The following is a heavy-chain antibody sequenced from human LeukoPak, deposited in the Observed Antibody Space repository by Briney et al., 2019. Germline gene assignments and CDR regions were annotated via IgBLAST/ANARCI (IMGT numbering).Heavy chain of an antibody. J-gene: IGHJ1*01. CDR2: ISYDGTNK. Sequence: PGGSLRLSCAASGFSFSAYGMHWVRQAPGKGLEWVAVISYDGTNKYYGDSVKGRFTISRDNSKNTLYLQMNSLRADDTAVYYCAKSPFGDAAKYFQHWGQGTLVTVSS. D-gene: IGHD4-17*01. CDR1: GFSFSAYG. V-gene: IGHV3-30*18. CDR3: AKSPFGDAAKYFQH.